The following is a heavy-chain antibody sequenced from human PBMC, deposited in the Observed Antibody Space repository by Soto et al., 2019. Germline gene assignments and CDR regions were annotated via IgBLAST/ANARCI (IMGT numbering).Heavy chain of an antibody. J-gene: IGHJ5*02. CDR1: GFTFSTYS. CDR2: ISSSSSYI. V-gene: IGHV3-21*01. D-gene: IGHD5-12*01. CDR3: ARVRYSGYVLDP. Sequence: GGSLRLSCAASGFTFSTYSMNWVRQAPGKGLEWVSSISSSSSYIYYADSVKGRFTISRDNAKNSLFLQMNSLRAEDTAVYYCARVRYSGYVLDPWGQGTLVTVSS.